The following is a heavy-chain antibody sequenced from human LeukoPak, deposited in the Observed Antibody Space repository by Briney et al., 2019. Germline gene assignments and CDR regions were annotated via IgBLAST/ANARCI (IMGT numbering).Heavy chain of an antibody. CDR3: ARDESYCGGDCYRNWFDP. CDR2: IIPIFGTA. CDR1: GGTFGSYA. Sequence: SVKVSCKASGGTFGSYAISWVRQAPGQGLEWMGRIIPIFGTANYAQKFQGRVTITTDESTSTAYMELSSLRSEDTAVYYCARDESYCGGDCYRNWFDPWGQGTLVTVSS. J-gene: IGHJ5*02. D-gene: IGHD2-21*02. V-gene: IGHV1-69*05.